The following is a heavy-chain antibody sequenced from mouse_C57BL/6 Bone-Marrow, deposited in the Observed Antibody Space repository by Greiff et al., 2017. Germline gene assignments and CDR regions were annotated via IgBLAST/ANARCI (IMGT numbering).Heavy chain of an antibody. V-gene: IGHV1-62-2*01. Sequence: VQLQQSGAELVKPGASVKLSCKASGYTFTEYTIHWVKPRPGQGLELIGWVYPGSGSINYNEKFKGKATLTAYKSSSTVYMEISSLTSEDSAVYFCARHEEGLLLRRSWFAYWGQGTLVTVSA. D-gene: IGHD2-12*01. CDR1: GYTFTEYT. CDR2: VYPGSGSI. J-gene: IGHJ3*01. CDR3: ARHEEGLLLRRSWFAY.